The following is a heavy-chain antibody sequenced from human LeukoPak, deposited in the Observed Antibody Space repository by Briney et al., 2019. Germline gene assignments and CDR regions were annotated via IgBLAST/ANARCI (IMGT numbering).Heavy chain of an antibody. J-gene: IGHJ6*03. D-gene: IGHD5-18*01. CDR1: GYTFTSYY. Sequence: ASVKVSCKASGYTFTSYYMHWVRQAPGQGLEWMGIINPSGGSTTYAQKFQGRVTMTRDTSTSTVYMEMSSLRSEDTAVYYCARAPRPRYSYVPYMDVWGKGTTVTISS. CDR2: INPSGGST. CDR3: ARAPRPRYSYVPYMDV. V-gene: IGHV1-46*01.